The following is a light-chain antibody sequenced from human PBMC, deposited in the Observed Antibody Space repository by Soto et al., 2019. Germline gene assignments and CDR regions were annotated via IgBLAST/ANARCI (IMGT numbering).Light chain of an antibody. J-gene: IGKJ4*01. CDR1: QSVSSN. CDR3: QQYNNWPPLT. CDR2: GAS. V-gene: IGKV3-15*01. Sequence: EIVMTQSPATLSVSPWEIATLSRRASQSVSSNLAWYQQKPGQAPRLLIYGASTRATGIPARFSGSGSGTEFTLTISSLQSEDFAVYYCQQYNNWPPLTFGGGTKVDTK.